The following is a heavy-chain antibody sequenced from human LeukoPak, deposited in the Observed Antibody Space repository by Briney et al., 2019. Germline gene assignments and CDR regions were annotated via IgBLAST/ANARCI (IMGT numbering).Heavy chain of an antibody. CDR2: IKSKTDGGTT. CDR1: GFTFSNAW. Sequence: GGSLRLSCAASGFTFSNAWMSWVRQAPGKGLEWVGRIKSKTDGGTTDYAAPVKGRFTISRDDSKNTLYLQMNSLKTEDTAVYYCTTEATYYDILTGYSPYYFDYWGQGTLVTVSS. J-gene: IGHJ4*02. D-gene: IGHD3-9*01. CDR3: TTEATYYDILTGYSPYYFDY. V-gene: IGHV3-15*01.